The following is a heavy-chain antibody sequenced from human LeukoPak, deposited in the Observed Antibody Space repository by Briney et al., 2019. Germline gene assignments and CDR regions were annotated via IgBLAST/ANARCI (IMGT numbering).Heavy chain of an antibody. D-gene: IGHD6-13*01. CDR1: GYTFTGYY. CDR3: AREGSSSWRYFDY. V-gene: IGHV1-2*02. CDR2: INPNSGGT. Sequence: ASVKVSCKASGYTFTGYYMHWVRQAPGQGLEWMGWINPNSGGTNYAQKFQGRVTMTRDTSISTAYMELSRLRSDDTAVYYCAREGSSSWRYFDYWGQGTLVTVSS. J-gene: IGHJ4*02.